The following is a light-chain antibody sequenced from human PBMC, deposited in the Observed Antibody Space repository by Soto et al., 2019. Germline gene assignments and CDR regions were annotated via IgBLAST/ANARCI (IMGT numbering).Light chain of an antibody. Sequence: QSVLTQPPSVSGAPGQRVTISCTGSSSNIGAGYDVHWYQQVPGTAPKLLIYGNINRPSGVPDRFSGSKSGTSASLAITGLQAEDEADYYCSSYTDSSNYVFGTGTKVTVL. CDR1: SSNIGAGYD. CDR3: SSYTDSSNYV. J-gene: IGLJ1*01. CDR2: GNI. V-gene: IGLV1-40*01.